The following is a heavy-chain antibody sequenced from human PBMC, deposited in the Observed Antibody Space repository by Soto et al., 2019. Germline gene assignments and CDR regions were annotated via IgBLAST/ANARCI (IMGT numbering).Heavy chain of an antibody. Sequence: SETLSLTCTVSGASVSTGAYYWGWVRQRPGRGLEWIGYVYESGYTYYNMSLKSRLTISLDRPNNQFSLGLTSVTAADTAVYYCVRALRHTAMVYPWFDPWRQGTLVTVSS. CDR3: VRALRHTAMVYPWFDP. D-gene: IGHD5-18*01. CDR2: VYESGYT. J-gene: IGHJ5*02. V-gene: IGHV4-31*03. CDR1: GASVSTGAYY.